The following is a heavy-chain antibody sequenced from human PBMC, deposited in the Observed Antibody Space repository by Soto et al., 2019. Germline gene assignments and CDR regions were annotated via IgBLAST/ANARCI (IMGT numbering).Heavy chain of an antibody. Sequence: SETLSLTCTVSGGSISSYYWSWIRQPPGKGLEWIGYIYYSGSTNYNPSLKSRVTISVDTSKNQFSLKLSSVTAADTAVYYCAIELLIRNYYYGMDFWGQGTAVNV. D-gene: IGHD2-8*01. J-gene: IGHJ6*02. CDR2: IYYSGST. V-gene: IGHV4-59*01. CDR1: GGSISSYY. CDR3: AIELLIRNYYYGMDF.